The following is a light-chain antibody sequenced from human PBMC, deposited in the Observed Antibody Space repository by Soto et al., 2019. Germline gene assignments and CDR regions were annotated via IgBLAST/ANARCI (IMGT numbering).Light chain of an antibody. CDR3: AAWDDSLNGHWV. Sequence: QSVLTQPPSASGTPGQRVTISCSGNSSNIGSNTVNWYQQVPGTAPKLLIYNNNRRPLGVPDRFSGSKAGTSASLAISGLQSEDEADDYCAAWDDSLNGHWVFGGGTKLTVL. CDR2: NNN. J-gene: IGLJ3*02. V-gene: IGLV1-44*01. CDR1: SSNIGSNT.